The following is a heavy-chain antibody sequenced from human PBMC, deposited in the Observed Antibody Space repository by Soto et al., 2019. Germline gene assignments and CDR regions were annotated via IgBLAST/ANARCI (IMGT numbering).Heavy chain of an antibody. CDR1: GGSISSSSYY. CDR2: IYYSGST. Sequence: QLQLQESGPGLVKPSETLSLTCTVSGGSISSSSYYWGWIRQPPGKGLEWIGSIYYSGSTYYNPSLKRRATISVDTSKNQFSLKLSSVTAADTAVYYCARQEMATITRDYWGQGTLVTVSS. CDR3: ARQEMATITRDY. D-gene: IGHD5-12*01. J-gene: IGHJ4*02. V-gene: IGHV4-39*01.